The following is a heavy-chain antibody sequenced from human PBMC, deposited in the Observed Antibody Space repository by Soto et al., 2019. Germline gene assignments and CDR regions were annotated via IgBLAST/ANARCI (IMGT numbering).Heavy chain of an antibody. CDR3: AADRMYYYDSSGYYSPHYYYGMDV. J-gene: IGHJ6*02. CDR2: IVVGSGNT. D-gene: IGHD3-22*01. V-gene: IGHV1-58*01. CDR1: GFTFTSSA. Sequence: AASVKVSCKASGFTFTSSAVQWVRQARGQRLEWIGWIVVGSGNTNYAQKFQERVTITRDMSTSTAYMELSSLRSEDTAVYYCAADRMYYYDSSGYYSPHYYYGMDVWGQGTKVTVSS.